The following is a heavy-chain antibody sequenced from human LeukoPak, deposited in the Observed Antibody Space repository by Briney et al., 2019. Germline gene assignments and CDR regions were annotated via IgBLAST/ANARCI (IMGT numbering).Heavy chain of an antibody. Sequence: PSETLSLTCTVSGGSISSYYWSWIRQPAGKGLEWIGRIYTSGSANYNPSLKSRVTMSVDTSKNQFSLKLSSVTAADTAVYYCARDSNGSGSKYNWFDPWGQGTLVTVSS. CDR1: GGSISSYY. D-gene: IGHD3-10*01. CDR3: ARDSNGSGSKYNWFDP. J-gene: IGHJ5*02. CDR2: IYTSGSA. V-gene: IGHV4-4*07.